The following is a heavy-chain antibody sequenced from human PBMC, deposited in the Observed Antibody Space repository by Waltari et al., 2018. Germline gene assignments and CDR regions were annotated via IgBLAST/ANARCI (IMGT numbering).Heavy chain of an antibody. CDR2: IYHSGST. D-gene: IGHD1-7*01. CDR1: GYSISSGYY. Sequence: QVQLQESGPGLVKPSETLSLTCAVSGYSISSGYYWGWFRQPPGKGLEWIGSIYHSGSTYYNPSLKSRVTISVDTSKNQFSLKLSSVTAADTAVYYCARNWNYASHFDYWGQGTLVTVSS. J-gene: IGHJ4*02. V-gene: IGHV4-38-2*01. CDR3: ARNWNYASHFDY.